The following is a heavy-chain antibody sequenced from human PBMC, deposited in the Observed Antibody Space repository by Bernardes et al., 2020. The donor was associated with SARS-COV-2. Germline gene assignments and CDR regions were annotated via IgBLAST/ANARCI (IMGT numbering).Heavy chain of an antibody. CDR1: GFTVSSNY. CDR2: IYSGGST. D-gene: IGHD1-1*01. Sequence: GGSLRLSCAASGFTVSSNYMSWVRQAPGKGLEWVSVIYSGGSTYYADSVKGRFTISRDNPKNTLYLQMNSLRAEDTAGYYGARGGDHWNANYFDYWGQGTLVTVSS. CDR3: ARGGDHWNANYFDY. J-gene: IGHJ4*02. V-gene: IGHV3-53*01.